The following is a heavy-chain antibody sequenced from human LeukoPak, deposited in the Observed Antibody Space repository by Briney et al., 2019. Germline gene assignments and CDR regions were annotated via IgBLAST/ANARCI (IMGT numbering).Heavy chain of an antibody. J-gene: IGHJ4*02. D-gene: IGHD3-22*01. CDR2: IKQDGSEK. V-gene: IGHV3-7*01. Sequence: SGGSLRFSCAASGFTFSSYWMSWVRQAPGKGLEWVANIKQDGSEKYYLDSVKGRFTISRDNAKNSLYLQMNSLRAEDTAVYYCARDIAHYYDSSGYFDYWGQGTLVTVSS. CDR1: GFTFSSYW. CDR3: ARDIAHYYDSSGYFDY.